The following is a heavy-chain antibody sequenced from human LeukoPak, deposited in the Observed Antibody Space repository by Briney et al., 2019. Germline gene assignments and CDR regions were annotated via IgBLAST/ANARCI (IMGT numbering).Heavy chain of an antibody. Sequence: GVSLRLSCAACGFSFSRYSMNCVRHAPGEGLECVSYISSSGTTTYYADSVKGRFTISRDNAKNSLYLQMTSLRAEDTAVYYCARHRLGDYWGQGTLVTVSS. CDR2: ISSSGTTT. V-gene: IGHV3-48*01. D-gene: IGHD3-22*01. CDR1: GFSFSRYS. J-gene: IGHJ4*02. CDR3: ARHRLGDY.